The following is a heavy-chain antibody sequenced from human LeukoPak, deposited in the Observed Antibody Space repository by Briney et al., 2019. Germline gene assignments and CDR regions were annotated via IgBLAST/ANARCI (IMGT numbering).Heavy chain of an antibody. J-gene: IGHJ4*02. CDR2: IYYTGST. CDR1: GGSISNYY. D-gene: IGHD3-22*01. Sequence: SETLSLTCTVSGGSISNYYRSWIRQPPGKGLEWIGYIYYTGSTNYNPSLKSRVTISVDTSKNQFSLKLSSVTAADTAVYYCARKAYYDSSGYLDYWGQGTLVTVSS. CDR3: ARKAYYDSSGYLDY. V-gene: IGHV4-59*13.